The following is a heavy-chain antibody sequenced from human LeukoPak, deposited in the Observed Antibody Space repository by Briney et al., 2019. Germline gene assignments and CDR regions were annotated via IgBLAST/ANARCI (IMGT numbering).Heavy chain of an antibody. CDR2: ISYDGSNK. CDR3: ARDRTGANPHYYYYYYMDV. CDR1: GFMFSNYA. D-gene: IGHD1-7*01. J-gene: IGHJ6*03. V-gene: IGHV3-30*04. Sequence: GGSLRLSYAASGFMFSNYAMHWVRQAPGKGLEWVAVISYDGSNKYYADSVKGRFTISRDNSKNTLYLQMNSLRAEDTAVYYCARDRTGANPHYYYYYYMDVWGKGTTVTVSS.